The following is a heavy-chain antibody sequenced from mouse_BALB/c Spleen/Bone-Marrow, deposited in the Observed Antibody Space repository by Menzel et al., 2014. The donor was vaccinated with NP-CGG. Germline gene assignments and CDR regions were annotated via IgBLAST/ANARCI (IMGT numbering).Heavy chain of an antibody. J-gene: IGHJ3*01. CDR3: ARTTTATSY. CDR2: IYPGSDNT. Sequence: VKLVESGAELARPGASVKLSCKASGYTFTDYYINWMKQRTGQGLEWIGEIYPGSDNTYYNEKFKGKATLTADKSSSTTYMQPSSLTSEDSAVYFCARTTTATSYWGQGTLVTVSA. D-gene: IGHD1-2*01. V-gene: IGHV1-77*01. CDR1: GYTFTDYY.